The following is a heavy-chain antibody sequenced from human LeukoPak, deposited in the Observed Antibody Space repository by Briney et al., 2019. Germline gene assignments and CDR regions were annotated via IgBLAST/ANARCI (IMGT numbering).Heavy chain of an antibody. CDR2: IYYSGST. Sequence: SETLSLTCTVSGGSISTYYWSWIRQPPGKGLEWIGYIYYSGSTNYNPSLKSRVTISVDTSKNQFSPKLNSVTAADTAVYYCGRRGPGGRAFDIWGQGTMVTVST. J-gene: IGHJ3*02. D-gene: IGHD3-10*01. CDR3: GRRGPGGRAFDI. V-gene: IGHV4-59*08. CDR1: GGSISTYY.